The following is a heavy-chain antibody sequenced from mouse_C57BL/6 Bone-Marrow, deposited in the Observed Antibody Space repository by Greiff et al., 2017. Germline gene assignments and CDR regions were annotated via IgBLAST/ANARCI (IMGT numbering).Heavy chain of an antibody. D-gene: IGHD1-1*01. CDR2: IHPADSDT. CDR3: AIDGSSPLGY. V-gene: IGHV1-74*01. J-gene: IGHJ2*01. Sequence: QVQLQQPGAELVKPGASVKVSCKASGYTFTSYWMHWVKQRPGQGLEWIGRIHPADSDTNYNQKFKGKATLTADKSSSTAYMQRSSLTSEDSAVYYCAIDGSSPLGYGGRGTTLTVTA. CDR1: GYTFTSYW.